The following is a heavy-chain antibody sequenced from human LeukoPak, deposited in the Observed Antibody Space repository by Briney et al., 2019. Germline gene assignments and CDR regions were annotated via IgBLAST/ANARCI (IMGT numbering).Heavy chain of an antibody. CDR1: GGSFSGYY. D-gene: IGHD3-22*01. CDR3: ARYYYDSSGYYPYYFDY. J-gene: IGHJ4*02. V-gene: IGHV4-34*01. CDR2: INHSGST. Sequence: PSETLSLTCAVYGGSFSGYYWSWIRQPPGKGLEWIGEINHSGSTNYNPSLKRRVTISVDTSKNQFSLKLSSVTAADTAVYYCARYYYDSSGYYPYYFDYWGQGTLVTVSS.